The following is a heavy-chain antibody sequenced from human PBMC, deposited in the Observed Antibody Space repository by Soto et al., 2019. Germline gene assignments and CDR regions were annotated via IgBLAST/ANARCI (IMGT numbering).Heavy chain of an antibody. CDR3: ARGVSIAAAGSAFGY. D-gene: IGHD6-13*01. Sequence: GGSLRLSCAASGFTVSSNYMSWVRQAPGKGLEWVSVVYSGGSTYYAGSVTGRFTISRDNSRNKLYLQMNSLRAEDTAVYYCARGVSIAAAGSAFGYWGQGTLVTVSS. CDR2: VYSGGST. J-gene: IGHJ4*02. CDR1: GFTVSSNY. V-gene: IGHV3-53*01.